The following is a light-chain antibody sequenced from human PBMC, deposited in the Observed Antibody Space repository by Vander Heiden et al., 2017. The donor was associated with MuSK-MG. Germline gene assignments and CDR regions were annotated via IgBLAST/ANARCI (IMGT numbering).Light chain of an antibody. J-gene: IGKJ3*01. V-gene: IGKV1-5*03. CDR3: QQYNSYSLFT. Sequence: DIQMTQSPSTLSASVGDRVTITCRASQSISSWLAWYQQKPGKAPKLLIYKASSLESGVPSRFSGSGSGTEFTLTISSLQPDDFATYYCQQYNSYSLFTFGPGTKVEIK. CDR2: KAS. CDR1: QSISSW.